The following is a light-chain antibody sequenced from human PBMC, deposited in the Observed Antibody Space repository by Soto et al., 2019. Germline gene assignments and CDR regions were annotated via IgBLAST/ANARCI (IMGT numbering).Light chain of an antibody. V-gene: IGKV1-39*01. J-gene: IGKJ1*01. Sequence: DIQMTQSPSSLSASVRDSVTITCRASQNIKTYLNWYQQKPGKAPNRLIYAASSLHSGVPSRFSGSGSGTDFTLTISSLQPEDFATYYCQQSFSSPPWTFGQGTKVDIK. CDR2: AAS. CDR3: QQSFSSPPWT. CDR1: QNIKTY.